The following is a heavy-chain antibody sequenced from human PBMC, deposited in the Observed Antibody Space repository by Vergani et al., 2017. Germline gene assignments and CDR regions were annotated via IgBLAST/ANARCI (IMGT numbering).Heavy chain of an antibody. J-gene: IGHJ3*02. CDR1: GGTFSSYA. CDR3: ASRDSIGLADAFDI. CDR2: IIPIFGTA. Sequence: QVQLVQSGAEVKKPGSSVKVSCKASGGTFSSYAISWVRQAPGQGLEWMGGIIPIFGTANYAQKFQGRVTITADESTSTAYMELSSMRSEDTAVYYCASRDSIGLADAFDIWGQGTMVTVSS. D-gene: IGHD3-10*01. V-gene: IGHV1-69*01.